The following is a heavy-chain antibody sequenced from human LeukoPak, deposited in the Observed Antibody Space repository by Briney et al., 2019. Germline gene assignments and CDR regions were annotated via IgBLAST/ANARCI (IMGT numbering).Heavy chain of an antibody. CDR1: GYTFTSYD. CDR3: ARSPVGAIGPFDI. Sequence: GASVKVSCMASGYTFTSYDINWVRQATGQGLEWMGWMNPNSGNSGYAQKFQGRVTMTRNTSISTAYMELSSLRSEDTAVYYCARSPVGAIGPFDIWGQGTMVTVSS. D-gene: IGHD1-26*01. CDR2: MNPNSGNS. V-gene: IGHV1-8*01. J-gene: IGHJ3*02.